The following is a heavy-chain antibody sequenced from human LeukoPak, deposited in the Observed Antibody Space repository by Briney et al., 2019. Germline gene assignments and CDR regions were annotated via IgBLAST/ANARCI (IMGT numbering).Heavy chain of an antibody. V-gene: IGHV5-51*01. CDR3: ARHRKHYDILTGSPYGMDV. D-gene: IGHD3-9*01. CDR2: IYPGDSHT. CDR1: GYSFTSYW. J-gene: IGHJ6*04. Sequence: GESLKISCKGSGYSFTSYWIGWVRQMPGKGLEWMGIIYPGDSHTRYSPSFQGQVTISADKSISTAYLQWSSLKASDTAMYYCARHRKHYDILTGSPYGMDVWGKGTTVTVSS.